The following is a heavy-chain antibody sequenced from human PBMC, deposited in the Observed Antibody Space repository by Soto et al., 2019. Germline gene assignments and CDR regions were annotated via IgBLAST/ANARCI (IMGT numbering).Heavy chain of an antibody. CDR1: GDSISTFY. V-gene: IGHV4-59*01. CDR3: ARGRTVRNYGDDSSDYFYFFDY. Sequence: KPSETLSLTCTVSGDSISTFYWGWMRQSPGKELEWIGYVYYTGSTNYNPSLKSRVTISVDRSKNQFSLKLTSANAADTAVYYCARGRTVRNYGDDSSDYFYFFDYWGQGTQVTVSS. CDR2: VYYTGST. J-gene: IGHJ4*02. D-gene: IGHD3-22*01.